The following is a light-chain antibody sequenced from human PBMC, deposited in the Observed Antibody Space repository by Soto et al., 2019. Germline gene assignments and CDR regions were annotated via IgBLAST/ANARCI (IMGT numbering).Light chain of an antibody. Sequence: QSALTQPPSASGSPGQSVTISCTGTSSDVGGYNYVSWYQQHPGKAPRLMIYEVSKRPSGVPDRFSGSKSGNTASLTVSGLQAEGGADYYCSSYAGSNNFVVFGGGTKLTVL. V-gene: IGLV2-8*01. CDR2: EVS. J-gene: IGLJ2*01. CDR1: SSDVGGYNY. CDR3: SSYAGSNNFVV.